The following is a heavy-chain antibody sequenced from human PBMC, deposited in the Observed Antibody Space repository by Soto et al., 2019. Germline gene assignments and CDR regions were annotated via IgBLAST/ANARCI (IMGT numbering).Heavy chain of an antibody. CDR1: GFTFSSYW. CDR2: IKEDGSER. D-gene: IGHD3-10*01. Sequence: EVQLVESGGGLVQPGGSLRLSCAASGFTFSSYWMSWVRQAPGKGLEWVANIKEDGSERYYVDSVKGRFTISRDNANNSLYMQKNRLRAEDTAGYFCGRATGADKEDYWGQGTLVTVSS. CDR3: GRATGADKEDY. J-gene: IGHJ4*02. V-gene: IGHV3-7*04.